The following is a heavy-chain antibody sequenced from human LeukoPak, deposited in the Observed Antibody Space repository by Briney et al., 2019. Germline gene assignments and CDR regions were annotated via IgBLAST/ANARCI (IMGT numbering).Heavy chain of an antibody. CDR1: GFTFTNYA. D-gene: IGHD3-9*01. Sequence: GGSLRLSCAASGFTFTNYAMSWVRQAPGKGLEWVPTISGSGGSTNYADSVRGRFTISRDNSKNTLYLQMNSLRAEDTAVYYCARDGYGKHYDILTGYNGPGVDAFDIWGQGTMVTVSS. V-gene: IGHV3-23*01. CDR3: ARDGYGKHYDILTGYNGPGVDAFDI. CDR2: ISGSGGST. J-gene: IGHJ3*02.